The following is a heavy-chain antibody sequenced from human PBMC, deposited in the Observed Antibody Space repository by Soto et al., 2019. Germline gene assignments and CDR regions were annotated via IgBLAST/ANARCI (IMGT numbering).Heavy chain of an antibody. CDR3: ARHYRPYSGYEHGTDQPFDY. CDR1: GGSISSYY. Sequence: SETLSLTCTVAGGSISSYYWSWIRQPPGKGLEWIGYIYYSGSTNYNPSLKSRVTISVDTSKNQFYLKLSSVTAADTAVYYCARHYRPYSGYEHGTDQPFDYWGQGTQVTVSS. V-gene: IGHV4-59*08. CDR2: IYYSGST. D-gene: IGHD5-12*01. J-gene: IGHJ4*02.